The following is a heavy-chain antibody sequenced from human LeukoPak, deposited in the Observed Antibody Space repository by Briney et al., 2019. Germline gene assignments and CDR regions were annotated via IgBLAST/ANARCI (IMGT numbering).Heavy chain of an antibody. CDR3: ARDMVRDLIGRYYYYGMDV. CDR1: GYTFTSYY. D-gene: IGHD3-10*01. Sequence: ASVTVSCKASGYTFTSYYMHWVRQAPGQGLEWMGIINPSGGSTSYAQKFQGRVTMTRDTSTSTVYMELSSLRSEDTAVYYCARDMVRDLIGRYYYYGMDVWGQGTTVTVSS. J-gene: IGHJ6*02. V-gene: IGHV1-46*01. CDR2: INPSGGST.